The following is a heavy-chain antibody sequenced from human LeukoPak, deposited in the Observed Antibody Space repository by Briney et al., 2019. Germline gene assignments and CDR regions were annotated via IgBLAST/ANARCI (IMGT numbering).Heavy chain of an antibody. CDR2: IRYDGSNK. Sequence: PGGSLRLSCAASGFTFSSYGMHWVRQAPGKGLEWVAFIRYDGSNKYYADSVKGRFTISRDNSKNTLYLQMNSLRAEDTAVYYCAKERYYYGSGSYISQAYYFDYWGQGTLVTVSS. J-gene: IGHJ4*02. CDR1: GFTFSSYG. CDR3: AKERYYYGSGSYISQAYYFDY. V-gene: IGHV3-30*02. D-gene: IGHD3-10*01.